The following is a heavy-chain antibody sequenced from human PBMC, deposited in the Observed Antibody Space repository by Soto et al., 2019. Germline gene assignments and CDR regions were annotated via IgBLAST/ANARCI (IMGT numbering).Heavy chain of an antibody. CDR1: GYTFTSYA. J-gene: IGHJ4*02. V-gene: IGHV1-3*01. Sequence: QVQLVQSGAEVKKPGASVKVSCKASGYTFTSYAMHWVRQDPGQRLEWMGWINAGNGNTKYSQKFQGRVTITRDTSASTAYMELSSLRSEDTSVYYCARENEGIDYWGQGTLVTVSS. CDR2: INAGNGNT. D-gene: IGHD1-1*01. CDR3: ARENEGIDY.